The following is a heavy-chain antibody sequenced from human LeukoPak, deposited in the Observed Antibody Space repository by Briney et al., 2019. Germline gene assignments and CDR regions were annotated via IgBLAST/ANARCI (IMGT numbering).Heavy chain of an antibody. CDR2: ISGGGGSS. V-gene: IGHV3-23*01. Sequence: GGSLRLSCAASGFTFSSYAMSWVRQAPGKGLEWVSAISGGGGSSYYADSVKGRFTISRDNSKNTLYLQMNSLRAEDTALYYCAKEVGMYGTPTLDFWGQGTVVTVSS. CDR3: AKEVGMYGTPTLDF. CDR1: GFTFSSYA. J-gene: IGHJ4*02. D-gene: IGHD1/OR15-1a*01.